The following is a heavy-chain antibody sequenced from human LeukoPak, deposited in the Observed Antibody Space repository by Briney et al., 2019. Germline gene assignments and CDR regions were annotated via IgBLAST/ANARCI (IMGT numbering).Heavy chain of an antibody. CDR3: AREWSRGGMDV. CDR1: GFTVSSNY. Sequence: PGGSLRLSCAASGFTVSSNYKSWVRQAPGKGLEWVSVIYSGGSTYYADSVKGRFTISRDNSKNTLYLQMNSLRAEDPAVYYCAREWSRGGMDVWGQGTTVTVSS. J-gene: IGHJ6*02. V-gene: IGHV3-53*01. D-gene: IGHD2-15*01. CDR2: IYSGGST.